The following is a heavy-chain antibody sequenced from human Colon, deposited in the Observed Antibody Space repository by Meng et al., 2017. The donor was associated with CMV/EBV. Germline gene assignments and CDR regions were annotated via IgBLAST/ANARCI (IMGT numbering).Heavy chain of an antibody. Sequence: GESLKISCAASGFTFSRYAMSWVRQAPGRGLEWVSAITGSGDTPYYADSVKGRFNISRDNSRDTVYLQMTDLRADDTATYFCAKDWTQDGLFTFDFWGRGTVVTVSS. CDR2: ITGSGDTP. V-gene: IGHV3-23*01. D-gene: IGHD1-1*01. J-gene: IGHJ4*02. CDR3: AKDWTQDGLFTFDF. CDR1: GFTFSRYA.